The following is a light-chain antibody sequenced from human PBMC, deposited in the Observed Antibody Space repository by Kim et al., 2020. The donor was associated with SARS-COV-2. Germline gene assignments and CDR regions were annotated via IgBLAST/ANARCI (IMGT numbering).Light chain of an antibody. Sequence: SPGERATLSCRARQSVNNSFAWYQQKPGQAPRLLIYDASNRATGMPARFSGSGSGADFTLTISSVEPEDFALYYCQQRGEWPITFGQGTRLEIK. CDR3: QQRGEWPIT. J-gene: IGKJ5*01. CDR2: DAS. CDR1: QSVNNS. V-gene: IGKV3-11*01.